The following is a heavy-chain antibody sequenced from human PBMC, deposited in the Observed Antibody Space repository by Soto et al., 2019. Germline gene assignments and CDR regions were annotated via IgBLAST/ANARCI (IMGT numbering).Heavy chain of an antibody. CDR1: GGTFSSYA. V-gene: IGHV1-69*13. CDR2: IIPIFGTA. D-gene: IGHD5-12*01. CDR3: ARDGPPGHVATPRPYYYYGMDV. J-gene: IGHJ6*02. Sequence: VASVKVSCKASGGTFSSYAISWVRQAPGQGLEWMGGIIPIFGTANYAQKFQGRVTITADESTSTAYMELSSLRSEDTAVYYCARDGPPGHVATPRPYYYYGMDVWGQGTTVTVSS.